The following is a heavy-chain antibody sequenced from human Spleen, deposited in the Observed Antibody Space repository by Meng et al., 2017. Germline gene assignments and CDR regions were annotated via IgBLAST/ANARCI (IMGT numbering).Heavy chain of an antibody. CDR1: GCTFSSDA. V-gene: IGHV1-69*01. J-gene: IGHJ4*02. CDR2: IIPIFGTA. D-gene: IGHD4-23*01. Sequence: QLVQLGAEVKNPVAAVKVSCNAAGCTFSSDAISWVGQAPGQGLEWMGGIIPIFGTANYAQKFQGRVTITADESTSTAYMELGSLRSEDTAVYYCARAATVVTPGDYWGQGTLVTVSS. CDR3: ARAATVVTPGDY.